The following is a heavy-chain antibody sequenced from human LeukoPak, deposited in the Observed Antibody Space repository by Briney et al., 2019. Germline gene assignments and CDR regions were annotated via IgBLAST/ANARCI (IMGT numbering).Heavy chain of an antibody. CDR2: IYPRDSRT. CDR3: ERHLSDITSSPNY. J-gene: IGHJ4*02. Sequence: GESLKISCKGSGYSFYSYWIAWVRQMPGKGLEWMGVIYPRDSRTTYSPSFQDQVTISADKSISTAYLQWTSLKASDTAMYYCERHLSDITSSPNYWGPGTLVTVSS. V-gene: IGHV5-51*01. D-gene: IGHD2-2*01. CDR1: GYSFYSYW.